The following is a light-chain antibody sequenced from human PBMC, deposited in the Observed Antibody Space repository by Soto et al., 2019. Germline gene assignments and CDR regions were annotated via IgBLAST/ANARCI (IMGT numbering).Light chain of an antibody. CDR1: NNDVGAYNY. J-gene: IGLJ2*01. V-gene: IGLV2-14*01. CDR3: SSYTTSSSVV. Sequence: QPVLTQPASVSGSPGQSITISCTGSNNDVGAYNYVSWYQQHPGKAPKIMIYDVSNRPSGVSNRFSGSKSGNTASLTISGLQAEDEADYYCSSYTTSSSVVFGGGTKLTVL. CDR2: DVS.